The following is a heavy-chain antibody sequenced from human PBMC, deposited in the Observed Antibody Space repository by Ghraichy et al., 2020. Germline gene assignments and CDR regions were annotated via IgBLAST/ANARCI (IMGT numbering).Heavy chain of an antibody. CDR1: GYTFTRYD. Sequence: ASVKVSCKASGYTFTRYDINWVRQATGQGLEWMGWMDPNSGNTGYVQKFQGRVTITRNTSISTAYMELSSLTSEDTAVYYCAVTPTGGVSYYYYGLDVWGQGTTVTFSS. CDR2: MDPNSGNT. V-gene: IGHV1-8*03. CDR3: AVTPTGGVSYYYYGLDV. D-gene: IGHD2-8*02. J-gene: IGHJ6*02.